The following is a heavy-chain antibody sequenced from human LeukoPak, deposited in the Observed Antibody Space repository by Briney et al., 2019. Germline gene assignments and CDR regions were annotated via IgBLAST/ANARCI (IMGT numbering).Heavy chain of an antibody. D-gene: IGHD3-10*01. CDR1: GLTFSSSA. CDR2: ISGSDGST. CDR3: AKDAWFGGR. Sequence: PGGSLRLSCAASGLTFSSSAMSWVRLAPGKGLEWVSGISGSDGSTYYADSVKGRFTISRDNSKNTLFLQMNSLRAEDTAVYYCAKDAWFGGRWGQGTLVTVSS. V-gene: IGHV3-23*01. J-gene: IGHJ4*02.